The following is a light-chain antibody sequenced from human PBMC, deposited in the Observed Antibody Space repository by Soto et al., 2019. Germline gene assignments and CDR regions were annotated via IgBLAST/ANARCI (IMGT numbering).Light chain of an antibody. CDR1: QSVINSY. V-gene: IGKV3-20*01. CDR3: QQYGSSPQWT. CDR2: GTS. Sequence: EIVLMQSPGTLSLAAGERASLSCRASQSVINSYLAWYQQKPGQAPRLLISGTSNRATGIPDRFSGSGSGTDFTLTISRLEPEDFAVYYCQQYGSSPQWTFGQGTKVDIK. J-gene: IGKJ1*01.